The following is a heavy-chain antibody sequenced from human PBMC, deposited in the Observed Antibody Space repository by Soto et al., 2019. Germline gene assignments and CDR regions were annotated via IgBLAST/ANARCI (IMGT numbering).Heavy chain of an antibody. Sequence: GASVKVSCKASGYTFTSYYMHWVRQAPGQGLEWMGIINPSGGSTSYAQKFQGRVTMTRDTSTSTVYMELSSLRSEDTAVYYCARGRDIVVVVAALLEKAINWFDPWGQGTLVTVSS. D-gene: IGHD2-15*01. J-gene: IGHJ5*02. CDR3: ARGRDIVVVVAALLEKAINWFDP. CDR2: INPSGGST. V-gene: IGHV1-46*01. CDR1: GYTFTSYY.